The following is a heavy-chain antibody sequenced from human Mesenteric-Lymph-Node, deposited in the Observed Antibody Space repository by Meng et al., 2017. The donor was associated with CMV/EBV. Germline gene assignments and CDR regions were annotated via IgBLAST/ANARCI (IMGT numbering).Heavy chain of an antibody. Sequence: GESLKISCATSGFIFNNYWMSWVRQAPGKGLEWVANVNQDGPDRNYADSLKGRFTISRDNAKNSVDLQINSLRVEDTAVYYCARGSGRGWFDPWGQGTLVTVS. J-gene: IGHJ5*02. V-gene: IGHV3-7*01. CDR3: ARGSGRGWFDP. D-gene: IGHD1-1*01. CDR1: GFIFNNYW. CDR2: VNQDGPDR.